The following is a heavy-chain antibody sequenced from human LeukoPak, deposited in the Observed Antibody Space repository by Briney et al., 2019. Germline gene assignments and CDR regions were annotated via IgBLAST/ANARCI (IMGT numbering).Heavy chain of an antibody. CDR3: ARACSRGSCGHAY. V-gene: IGHV4-59*01. J-gene: IGHJ4*02. CDR1: GGSISGYY. Sequence: PSETLSLTCTVSGGSISGYYWSWIRQPPGKGLEWIGYISDSGSTNYNPSLKSRVTISVDTSKNQLSLKVTSVTAADTAVYYCARACSRGSCGHAYWAQGTLVTVSS. D-gene: IGHD2-15*01. CDR2: ISDSGST.